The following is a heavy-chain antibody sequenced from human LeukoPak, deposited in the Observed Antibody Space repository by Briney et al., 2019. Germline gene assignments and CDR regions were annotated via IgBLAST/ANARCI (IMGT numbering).Heavy chain of an antibody. CDR3: ARGYYDSSGYYHFDY. J-gene: IGHJ4*02. Sequence: ASVKVSCKASGGTFSSYAISWVRQAPGQGHEWMGGIIPIFGTANYAQKFQGRVTITTDESTSTAYMELSSQRSEDTAVYYCARGYYDSSGYYHFDYWGQGTLVTVSS. V-gene: IGHV1-69*05. CDR1: GGTFSSYA. D-gene: IGHD3-22*01. CDR2: IIPIFGTA.